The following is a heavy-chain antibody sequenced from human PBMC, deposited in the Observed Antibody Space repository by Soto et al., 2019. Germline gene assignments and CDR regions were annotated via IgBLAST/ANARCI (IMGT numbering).Heavy chain of an antibody. CDR1: GFTVSSNY. V-gene: IGHV3-53*01. D-gene: IGHD3-22*01. CDR2: IYSGGST. CDR3: ARVRYYYDSSGYYPDDFDI. J-gene: IGHJ3*02. Sequence: GGSLRLSCAASGFTVSSNYMSWVRQAPGKGLEWVSVIYSGGSTYYADSVKGRFTISRDNSKNTLYLQMNSLRAEDTAVYYCARVRYYYDSSGYYPDDFDIWGQGTIVTISS.